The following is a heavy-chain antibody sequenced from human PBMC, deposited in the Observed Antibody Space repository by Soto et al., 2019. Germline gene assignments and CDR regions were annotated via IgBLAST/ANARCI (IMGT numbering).Heavy chain of an antibody. CDR3: ARQIYDSDTGPNFQYYFDS. CDR1: GYSFAGYW. J-gene: IGHJ4*02. D-gene: IGHD3-22*01. V-gene: IGHV5-10-1*01. CDR2: IDPSDSQT. Sequence: LKISCKGSGYSFAGYWITWVRQKPGKGLEWMGRIDPSDSQTYYSPSFRGHVTISVTKSITTVFLQWSSLRASDTAMYYCARQIYDSDTGPNFQYYFDSWGQGTPVTVS.